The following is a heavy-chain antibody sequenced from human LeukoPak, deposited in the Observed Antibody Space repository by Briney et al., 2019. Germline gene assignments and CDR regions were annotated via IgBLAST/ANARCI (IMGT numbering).Heavy chain of an antibody. V-gene: IGHV3-30*07. CDR1: GFIFSNYA. CDR2: ISSDGSKT. Sequence: GGSPRLSCAASGFIFSNYAMHWVRQAPGKGLEWVALISSDGSKTYHADSVKGRFSISRDNSKNTLYLQLNSLRAEDTAVYYCARGSSYGSGSHFDYWGQGSLVTVSS. CDR3: ARGSSYGSGSHFDY. D-gene: IGHD3-10*01. J-gene: IGHJ4*02.